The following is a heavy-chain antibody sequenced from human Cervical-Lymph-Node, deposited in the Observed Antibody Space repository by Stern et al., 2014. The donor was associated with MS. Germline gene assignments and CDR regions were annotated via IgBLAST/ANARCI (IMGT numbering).Heavy chain of an antibody. CDR3: ARELGVGGTVS. J-gene: IGHJ5*02. V-gene: IGHV1-69*06. Sequence: QVQLVQSGAEVKKPGSSVKVSCRASGGTFSTSGFSWVRQAPGQGLEWMGGIIPLLGTTNYARKFQGRLTITADKSTSTAYMALGSLKSEDTAIYYCARELGVGGTVSWGQGTVVTVSS. D-gene: IGHD1-26*01. CDR1: GGTFSTSG. CDR2: IIPLLGTT.